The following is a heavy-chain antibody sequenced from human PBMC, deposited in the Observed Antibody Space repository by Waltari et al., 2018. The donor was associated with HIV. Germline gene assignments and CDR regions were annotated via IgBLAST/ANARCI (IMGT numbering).Heavy chain of an antibody. J-gene: IGHJ3*02. D-gene: IGHD3-22*01. V-gene: IGHV4-4*02. CDR3: ARGAYYYERSGSPRVFGI. CDR1: GGCISCSLW. CDR2: IFFTGRT. Sequence: QVQLQESGPGMVKPSGTLSLTCAVSGGCISCSLWWTCVRQPPGKGLEWIWEIFFTGRTNYKSSRKSRCTSSVNESKHELSPKRNSVTAADTAVYYCARGAYYYERSGSPRVFGIWGQGTMVTVSS.